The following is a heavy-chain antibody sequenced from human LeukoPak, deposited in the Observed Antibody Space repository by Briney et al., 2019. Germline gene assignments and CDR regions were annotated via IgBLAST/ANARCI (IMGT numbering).Heavy chain of an antibody. CDR1: GFIFSNYW. D-gene: IGHD4-17*01. V-gene: IGHV3-74*01. CDR3: GRGKLPGTVTD. CDR2: MDSVGSSR. J-gene: IGHJ4*02. Sequence: GGSLRLSCAASGFIFSNYWMHWVRQVPGKGLVWVSGMDSVGSSRNYADAVKGRFTISRDNAKNTLYLQMSSLRVEDTAVYYCGRGKLPGTVTDWGQGTLVTVSS.